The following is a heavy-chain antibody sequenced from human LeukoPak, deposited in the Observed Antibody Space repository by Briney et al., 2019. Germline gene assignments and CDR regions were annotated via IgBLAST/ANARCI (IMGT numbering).Heavy chain of an antibody. CDR2: IYTSGSA. Sequence: SETLSLTCTVSGGSISSYYWSWIRQPAGKGLEWIGRIYTSGSANYNPSLKSRVTMSVDTSKNQFSLKLSSVTAADTAVYYCARELRPHYYGSGSYYRGLPYYFDYWGQGTLVTVSS. V-gene: IGHV4-4*07. CDR3: ARELRPHYYGSGSYYRGLPYYFDY. CDR1: GGSISSYY. J-gene: IGHJ4*02. D-gene: IGHD3-10*01.